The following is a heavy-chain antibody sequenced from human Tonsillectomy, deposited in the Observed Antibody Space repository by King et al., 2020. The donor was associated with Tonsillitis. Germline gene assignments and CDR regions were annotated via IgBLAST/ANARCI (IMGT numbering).Heavy chain of an antibody. CDR1: GYTFTSYG. CDR2: ISPYNGNT. D-gene: IGHD2-21*01. V-gene: IGHV1-18*01. J-gene: IGHJ4*02. Sequence: VQLVESGAEVKKPGASVNVSCKASGYTFTSYGITWVRQAPGHGLEWIGCISPYNGNTKYAQKLQGRVTMTTDTSTSTAYMELRSLRSDDTAVYYCARAQNVMTNLGYWGQGTLVTVSS. CDR3: ARAQNVMTNLGY.